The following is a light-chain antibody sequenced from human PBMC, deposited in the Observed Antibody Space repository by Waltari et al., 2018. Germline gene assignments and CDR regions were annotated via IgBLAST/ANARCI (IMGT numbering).Light chain of an antibody. J-gene: IGKJ1*01. Sequence: EIVLTQSPGTLSLSPGERANLSCRASQSVTSSYLAWYLQKPGQAPRLLIYGASSRATGIPDRFSGSGSGTDFTLTISRLEPEDFAVYYCHQYGTSPETFGQGTKVEIK. V-gene: IGKV3-20*01. CDR2: GAS. CDR3: HQYGTSPET. CDR1: QSVTSSY.